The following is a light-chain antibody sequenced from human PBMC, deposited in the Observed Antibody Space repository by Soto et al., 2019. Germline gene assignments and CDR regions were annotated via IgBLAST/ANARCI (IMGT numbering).Light chain of an antibody. V-gene: IGKV1-5*01. CDR3: QQYNHYSLT. CDR1: QSITRL. Sequence: DIQMTQSTFTLTASVGDSVTITCRASQSITRLLAWYQQKPGPAPTLLIYAASILESVVPSRFSGSGSVTDFAFTISCLQPDDIASYYCQQYNHYSLTFCGGTKVDIK. J-gene: IGKJ4*01. CDR2: AAS.